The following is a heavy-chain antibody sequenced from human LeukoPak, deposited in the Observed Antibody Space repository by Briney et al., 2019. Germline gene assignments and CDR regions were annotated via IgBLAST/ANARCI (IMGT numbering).Heavy chain of an antibody. V-gene: IGHV1-24*01. D-gene: IGHD3/OR15-3a*01. Sequence: ASVKVSCKVSGYTLTELSMHWVRQAPGKGREWMGGFYPEDGETIYAQKLQGRGTMTEDTSTDTTYMELSSLRSEDTAVYYCGSGSRDWLPVTWGQGPLVTVSS. CDR3: GSGSRDWLPVT. CDR1: GYTLTELS. CDR2: FYPEDGET. J-gene: IGHJ4*02.